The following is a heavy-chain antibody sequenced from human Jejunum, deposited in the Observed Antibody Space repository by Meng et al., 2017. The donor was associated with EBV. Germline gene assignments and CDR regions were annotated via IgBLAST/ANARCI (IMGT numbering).Heavy chain of an antibody. V-gene: IGHV3-74*01. J-gene: IGHJ5*02. CDR1: GFNFSIYW. D-gene: IGHD5-24*01. Sequence: EVQLVESGGGFLQPGGCLRLSCAASGFNFSIYWMHWVRQAPGKGLVWVSHINSDGSGTTYADSVKGRFTISRDNAKNTVYLQMNSLRAEDTAVYYCARGDGSHFSWGQGTLVTVSS. CDR2: INSDGSGT. CDR3: ARGDGSHFS.